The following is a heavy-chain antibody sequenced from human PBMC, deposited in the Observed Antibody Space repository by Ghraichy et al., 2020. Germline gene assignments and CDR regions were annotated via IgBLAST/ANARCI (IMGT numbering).Heavy chain of an antibody. CDR3: ARDLLIYRQLSTDAFDI. J-gene: IGHJ3*02. CDR1: GFTYNNYV. V-gene: IGHV3-23*01. D-gene: IGHD1-1*01. Sequence: GGSLRLSCAGSGFTYNNYVVTGVRQTPGEGLEWVSSIGGSGLNRYYADFVKGRFTIYRDNSKNMVFLQMNSLRDEDTAVYYCARDLLIYRQLSTDAFDIWGQATMVTVSS. CDR2: IGGSGLNR.